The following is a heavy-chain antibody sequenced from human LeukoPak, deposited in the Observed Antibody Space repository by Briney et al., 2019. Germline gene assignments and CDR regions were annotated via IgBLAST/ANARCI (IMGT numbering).Heavy chain of an antibody. CDR3: ARLVRGDAFDI. CDR2: INHSGST. J-gene: IGHJ3*02. CDR1: GGSFSGYY. D-gene: IGHD3-10*01. V-gene: IGHV4-34*01. Sequence: SETLSLTCAVYGGSFSGYYWSWIRQPPGKGLEWIGEINHSGSTNYNPSLKSRVTISVDTSKNQFSLKLSSVTAADTAVYYCARLVRGDAFDIWGQGTMVTVSS.